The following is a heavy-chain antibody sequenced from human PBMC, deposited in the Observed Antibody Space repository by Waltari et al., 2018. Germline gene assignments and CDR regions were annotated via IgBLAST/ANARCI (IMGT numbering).Heavy chain of an antibody. Sequence: EVQLVQSGAEVKKSGESLKISCKASGYTFTKYWIGWVRQMPGKGPEWMGVNYPRDSDTRYRPSFQGQVTISADTSITTVYLQWTSLKASDTAMYYCARSGSYPFSLDYWGQGTLVTVSS. D-gene: IGHD3-10*01. V-gene: IGHV5-51*03. CDR3: ARSGSYPFSLDY. CDR1: GYTFTKYW. J-gene: IGHJ4*02. CDR2: NYPRDSDT.